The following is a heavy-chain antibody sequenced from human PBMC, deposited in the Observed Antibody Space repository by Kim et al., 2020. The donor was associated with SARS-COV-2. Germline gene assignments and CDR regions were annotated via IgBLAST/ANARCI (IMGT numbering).Heavy chain of an antibody. D-gene: IGHD2-15*01. CDR1: GYSFTSYW. CDR2: IDPSDSYT. CDR3: ATGLGYCSGGSCYSFDY. V-gene: IGHV5-10-1*01. J-gene: IGHJ4*02. Sequence: GESLKISCKGSGYSFTSYWISWVRQMPGKGLEWMGRIDPSDSYTNYSPSFQGHVTISADKSISTAYLQWSSLKASDTAMYYCATGLGYCSGGSCYSFDYWGQGTLVTVSS.